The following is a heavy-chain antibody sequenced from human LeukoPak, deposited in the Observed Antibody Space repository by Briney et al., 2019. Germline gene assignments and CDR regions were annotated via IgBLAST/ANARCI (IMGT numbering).Heavy chain of an antibody. D-gene: IGHD3-3*01. V-gene: IGHV4-39*01. J-gene: IGHJ5*02. CDR3: ARGIYDFWSGYYKGNWFDP. CDR2: IYYSGSI. CDR1: GGSISSSSYY. Sequence: SETLSLTCTVSGGSISSSSYYWGWIRQPPGKGLEWIGSIYYSGSIYYNPSLKSRVTISVDTSKNQFSLKLSSVTAADTAVYYCARGIYDFWSGYYKGNWFDPWGQGTLVTVSS.